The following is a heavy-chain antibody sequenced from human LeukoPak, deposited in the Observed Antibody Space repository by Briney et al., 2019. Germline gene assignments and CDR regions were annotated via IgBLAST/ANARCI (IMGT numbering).Heavy chain of an antibody. CDR3: ARDRRYCSSTSCYNPQYYFDY. V-gene: IGHV1-2*02. Sequence: GASVKVSCKASGYTFTGYYMHWVRQAPGQGLEWMGWINPNSGGTNYAQKFQGRVTMTRDTSISTAYMELSSLRSEDTAVYYCARDRRYCSSTSCYNPQYYFDYWGQGTLVTVSS. CDR2: INPNSGGT. J-gene: IGHJ4*02. CDR1: GYTFTGYY. D-gene: IGHD2-2*02.